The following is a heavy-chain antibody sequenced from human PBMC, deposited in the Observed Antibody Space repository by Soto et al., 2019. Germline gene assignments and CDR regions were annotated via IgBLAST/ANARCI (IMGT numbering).Heavy chain of an antibody. CDR2: IGTAGDT. J-gene: IGHJ4*02. D-gene: IGHD2-15*01. Sequence: EVQLVESGGGLVQPGGSLRLSCAASGFTFSSYDMHWVRQATGKGLEWVSAIGTAGDTYYPGSVKGRFTISRENAKNSLYLQMNSLRAEDTAVYYCARGMVEGDFAYWGQGTLVTVSS. V-gene: IGHV3-13*01. CDR1: GFTFSSYD. CDR3: ARGMVEGDFAY.